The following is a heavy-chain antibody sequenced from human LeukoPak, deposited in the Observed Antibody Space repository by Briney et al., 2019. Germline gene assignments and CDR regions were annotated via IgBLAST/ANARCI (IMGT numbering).Heavy chain of an antibody. CDR2: ITGGAVGT. V-gene: IGHV3-23*01. CDR3: AVSITRDAFDV. D-gene: IGHD5-12*01. CDR1: GFTFTNHV. Sequence: GSLRLSRAASGFTFTNHVMNWVRQAPGKGLEWVSSITGGAVGTYHADSVKGRFSISRDNSKNTVTRQMNSLRAEDTAVYYCAVSITRDAFDVWGQGTMVTVSS. J-gene: IGHJ3*01.